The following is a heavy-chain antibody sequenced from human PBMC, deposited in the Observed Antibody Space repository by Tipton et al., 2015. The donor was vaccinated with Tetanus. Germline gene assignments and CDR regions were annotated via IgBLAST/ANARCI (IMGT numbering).Heavy chain of an antibody. J-gene: IGHJ4*02. D-gene: IGHD2-15*01. V-gene: IGHV3-33*01. Sequence: SLRLSCAASGFIFSSYGIHWVRQAPGKGLEWVAVSWYDGTDKYYADSVKGRFTISRDNSKNTLYLQMNSLRAEDTALYYCAREADCSGGSCFSGAFDTWGQGTQVTVSS. CDR3: AREADCSGGSCFSGAFDT. CDR1: GFIFSSYG. CDR2: SWYDGTDK.